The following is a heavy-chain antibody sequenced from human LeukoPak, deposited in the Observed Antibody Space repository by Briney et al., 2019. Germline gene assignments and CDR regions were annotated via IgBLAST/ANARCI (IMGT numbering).Heavy chain of an antibody. J-gene: IGHJ4*02. CDR2: IYYSGST. CDR3: ARDRNYYGSGSYRYFDY. V-gene: IGHV4-39*07. Sequence: NPSETLSLTCTVSGGSISSSSYYWGWIRQPPGKGLEWIGSIYYSGSTYYNPSLKSRVTISVDTSKNQFSLKLSSVTAADTAVYYCARDRNYYGSGSYRYFDYWGQGTLVTVSS. CDR1: GGSISSSSYY. D-gene: IGHD3-10*01.